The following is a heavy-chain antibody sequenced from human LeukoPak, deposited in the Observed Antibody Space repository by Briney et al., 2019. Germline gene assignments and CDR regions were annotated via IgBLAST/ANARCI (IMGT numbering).Heavy chain of an antibody. J-gene: IGHJ6*03. CDR1: GFIFSSYD. D-gene: IGHD5-18*01. V-gene: IGHV3-48*01. CDR3: ARIDRGYSYGLGYYYYYYYMDV. Sequence: GGSLRLSCAASGFIFSSYDMHRVRQAPGKGLEWVSYISSSSSTIYYADSVKGRFTISRDNAKNSLYLQMNSLRAEDTAVYYCARIDRGYSYGLGYYYYYYYMDVWGKGTTVTVSS. CDR2: ISSSSSTI.